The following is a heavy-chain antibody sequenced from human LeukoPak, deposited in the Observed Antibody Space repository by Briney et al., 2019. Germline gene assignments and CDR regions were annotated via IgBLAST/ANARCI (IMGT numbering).Heavy chain of an antibody. CDR2: IIPILGIA. CDR3: ARDDRQWEPDDAFDI. D-gene: IGHD1-26*01. Sequence: SVKVSCKASGGTFSSYTISWVRQAPGQGLEWMVRIIPILGIANYAQKFQGRVTITADKSTSTAYMELSSLRSEDTAVYYCARDDRQWEPDDAFDIWGPGTMVTVSS. V-gene: IGHV1-69*04. CDR1: GGTFSSYT. J-gene: IGHJ3*02.